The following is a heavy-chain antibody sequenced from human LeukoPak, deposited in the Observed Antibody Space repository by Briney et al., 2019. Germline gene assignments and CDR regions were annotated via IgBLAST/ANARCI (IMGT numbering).Heavy chain of an antibody. D-gene: IGHD3-22*01. V-gene: IGHV3-23*01. CDR1: GFTFSSYA. CDR3: ARGLYYYDSSGYYFAAFDI. Sequence: GGSLRLSCAASGFTFSSYAMSWVRQAPGKGLEWVSAISGSGGSTYYADSVKGRFTISRDNSKNTLYLQMNSLRAEDTAVYYCARGLYYYDSSGYYFAAFDIWGQGTMVTVSS. J-gene: IGHJ3*02. CDR2: ISGSGGST.